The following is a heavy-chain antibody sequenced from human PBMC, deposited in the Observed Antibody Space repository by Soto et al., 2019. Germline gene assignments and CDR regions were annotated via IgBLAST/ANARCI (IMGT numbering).Heavy chain of an antibody. CDR3: AKDRSGSYYLNVRVGYYYYGMDV. CDR1: GFTFSSYG. V-gene: IGHV3-30*18. Sequence: GESLKISCAASGFTFSSYGMHWVRQAPGKGLEWVAVISYDGSNKYYADSVKGRFTISRDNSKNTLYLQMNSLRAEDTAVYYCAKDRSGSYYLNVRVGYYYYGMDVWGQGTTVTVSS. J-gene: IGHJ6*02. D-gene: IGHD1-26*01. CDR2: ISYDGSNK.